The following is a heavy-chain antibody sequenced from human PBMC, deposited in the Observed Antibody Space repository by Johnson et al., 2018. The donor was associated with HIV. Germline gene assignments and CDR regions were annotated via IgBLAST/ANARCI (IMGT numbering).Heavy chain of an antibody. CDR1: GFTFDDYT. CDR2: ISWNGGRI. V-gene: IGHV3-20*04. Sequence: VQLVESGGVVVQPGGSLRLSCAASGFTFDDYTMHWVRQAPGKGLEWVSLISWNGGRIGYADSVKGRFTISRDHAKKSLHLQMNSLRAEDTALYYCARRAGYSGQWLVQTVDAFDIWGQGAMVTVSS. CDR3: ARRAGYSGQWLVQTVDAFDI. J-gene: IGHJ3*02. D-gene: IGHD6-19*01.